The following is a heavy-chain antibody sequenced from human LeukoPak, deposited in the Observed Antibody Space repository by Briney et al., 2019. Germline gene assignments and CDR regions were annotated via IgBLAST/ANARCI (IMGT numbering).Heavy chain of an antibody. D-gene: IGHD1-26*01. V-gene: IGHV4-30-2*01. CDR1: GDSISSGGYY. Sequence: PSETLSLTCTVSGDSISSGGYYWSWIRQPPGKGLEWIGYIYHSGSTYYNPSLKSRVTISVDRSKNQFSLKLSSVTAADTAVYYCARDRVEEYSGSYRHRHNFDYWGQGTLVTVSS. CDR3: ARDRVEEYSGSYRHRHNFDY. J-gene: IGHJ4*02. CDR2: IYHSGST.